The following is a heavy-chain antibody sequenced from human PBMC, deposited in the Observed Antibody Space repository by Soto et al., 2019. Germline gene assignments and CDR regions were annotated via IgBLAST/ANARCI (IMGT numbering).Heavy chain of an antibody. J-gene: IGHJ4*02. V-gene: IGHV2-26*01. CDR1: GFSLSNARMG. CDR2: IFSNDEK. Sequence: GPTLVNPTETLTLTCTVSGFSLSNARMGVSWIRQPPGKALEWLAHIFSNDEKSYSTSLKSRLTISKDTSKSQVVLTMTNMDPVDTATYYCARIRNYDFWSGYYTFDYWGQGTLVTVSS. CDR3: ARIRNYDFWSGYYTFDY. D-gene: IGHD3-3*01.